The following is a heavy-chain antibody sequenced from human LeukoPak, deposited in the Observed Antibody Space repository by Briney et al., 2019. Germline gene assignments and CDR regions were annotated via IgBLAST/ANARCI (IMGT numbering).Heavy chain of an antibody. CDR1: GGSLSSYV. CDR3: AREYCSGGSCYFNFYGMDV. CDR2: IIPIRGIA. Sequence: ASVKVSCKAFGGSLSSYVISWVRQAPGQGLEWMGRIIPIRGIANYAQKLQGRVTITADKSTSTTYMEPSSLGSEDAAVYYCAREYCSGGSCYFNFYGMDVWGQGTTVTVSS. V-gene: IGHV1-69*04. J-gene: IGHJ6*02. D-gene: IGHD2-15*01.